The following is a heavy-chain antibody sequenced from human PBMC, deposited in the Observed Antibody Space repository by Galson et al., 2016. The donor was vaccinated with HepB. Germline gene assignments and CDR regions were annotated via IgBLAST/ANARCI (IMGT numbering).Heavy chain of an antibody. J-gene: IGHJ3*02. V-gene: IGHV4-31*03. CDR3: ARVSGNAFDI. CDR2: INHSGTT. CDR1: AGSISSGGYY. Sequence: TLSLTCSVSAGSISSGGYYWSWIRQHPGKGLEWIGYINHSGTTYYIPSLSSRAAISVDTSKNQFSLEVSSVTAADTAVYYCARVSGNAFDIWGHGTMVTVSS.